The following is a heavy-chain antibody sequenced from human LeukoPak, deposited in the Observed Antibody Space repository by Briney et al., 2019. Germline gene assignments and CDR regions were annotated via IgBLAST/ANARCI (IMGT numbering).Heavy chain of an antibody. D-gene: IGHD6-6*01. CDR2: VLYDGSLK. CDR1: GFTFSRCD. CDR3: ARDRIQGENRRFSGGAARGNYFDY. Sequence: GGSLRLSCAASGFTFSRCDMHWVRQAPGKGLEWVAFVLYDGSLKYYADSVRGRVTISRDNSKNTLYLQMNSLRAEGTAVYYCARDRIQGENRRFSGGAARGNYFDYWGQGTLVTVSS. J-gene: IGHJ4*02. V-gene: IGHV3-30*02.